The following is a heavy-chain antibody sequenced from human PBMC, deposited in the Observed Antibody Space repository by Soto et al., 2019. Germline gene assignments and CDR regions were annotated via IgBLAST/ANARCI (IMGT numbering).Heavy chain of an antibody. CDR3: AKGGGAKDYYDTSGYYLYYCYAMDV. D-gene: IGHD3-22*01. CDR1: GFTFSSYA. V-gene: IGHV3-23*01. CDR2: LSGSGVST. J-gene: IGHJ6*02. Sequence: EVQLLESGGGLVQPGGPLRLSCAASGFTFSSYAMTWVRQAPGKGLEWVSALSGSGVSTYYADSVKGRFTISIDNSKNTMYLQMNSLRAEDTAVYYCAKGGGAKDYYDTSGYYLYYCYAMDVWGQGTTVTVSS.